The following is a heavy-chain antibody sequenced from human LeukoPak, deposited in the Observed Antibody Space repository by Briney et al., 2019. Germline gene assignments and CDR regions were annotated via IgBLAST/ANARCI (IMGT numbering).Heavy chain of an antibody. J-gene: IGHJ4*02. Sequence: GGSLRLSCAASGFTFSTYAMSWVRQAPGKGLEWVSGISVSGGRTDYADSVKGRLTISRDNSKDTLYLQMNSLRAEDTAVYYCARDWAVYYDSSGHLEDWGQGTLVTVSS. D-gene: IGHD3-22*01. CDR3: ARDWAVYYDSSGHLED. V-gene: IGHV3-23*01. CDR2: ISVSGGRT. CDR1: GFTFSTYA.